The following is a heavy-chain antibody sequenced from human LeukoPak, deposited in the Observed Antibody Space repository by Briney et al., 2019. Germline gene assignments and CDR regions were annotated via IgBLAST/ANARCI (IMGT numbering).Heavy chain of an antibody. V-gene: IGHV1-2*02. CDR1: GYTFTGYY. D-gene: IGHD1-26*01. Sequence: ASVKVCCKASGYTFTGYYMHWVRQAPGQGLEWMGWINPNSGGTNYAQKFQGRVTLTGDASINTAYMELSRLRSDDTAVYYCARISRLWELLPEAYYFNYWGQGTLVTVSS. CDR3: ARISRLWELLPEAYYFNY. J-gene: IGHJ4*02. CDR2: INPNSGGT.